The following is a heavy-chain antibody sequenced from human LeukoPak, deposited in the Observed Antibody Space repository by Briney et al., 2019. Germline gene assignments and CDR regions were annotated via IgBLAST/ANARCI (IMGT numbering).Heavy chain of an antibody. Sequence: PGGSLRLSCVVSGLRFRNYGMHWVRQAPGKGLEWVAVIYYDGSNQYYADSVKGRFTVSRDNAKNTLYLQMDNLRAEDTAVYYCATDRNSGKYYDYWGQGTLVTVSS. D-gene: IGHD1-26*01. CDR1: GLRFRNYG. J-gene: IGHJ4*02. CDR3: ATDRNSGKYYDY. CDR2: IYYDGSNQ. V-gene: IGHV3-33*01.